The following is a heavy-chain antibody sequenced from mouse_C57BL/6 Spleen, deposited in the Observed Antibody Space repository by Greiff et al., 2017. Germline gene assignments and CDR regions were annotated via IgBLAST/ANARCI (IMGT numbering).Heavy chain of an antibody. CDR3: TTGYYAMDY. D-gene: IGHD4-1*01. CDR2: IRLKSDNYAT. V-gene: IGHV6-3*01. CDR1: GFTFSNYW. J-gene: IGHJ4*01. Sequence: EVKVEESGGGLVQPGGSMKLSCVASGFTFSNYWMNWVRQSPEKGLEWVAQIRLKSDNYATHYAESVKGRFTISREDSKSSVYLQMNNLRAEDTGIDYCTTGYYAMDYWGQGTSVTVSS.